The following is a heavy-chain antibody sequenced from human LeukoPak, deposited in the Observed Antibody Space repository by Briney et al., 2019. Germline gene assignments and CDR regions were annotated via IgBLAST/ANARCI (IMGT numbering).Heavy chain of an antibody. CDR1: GDSVSSNSAA. D-gene: IGHD6-19*01. J-gene: IGHJ4*02. CDR2: TYYRSKWYS. CDR3: AREAGRGWTFEY. V-gene: IGHV6-1*01. Sequence: SQTLSLTCAISGDSVSSNSAAWNWIRQSPSRGLDWLGRTYYRSKWYSDYAVSVRGRITINPDTSKNQFSLQLNSVTPEDSAVYYCAREAGRGWTFEYWGQGALVTVSS.